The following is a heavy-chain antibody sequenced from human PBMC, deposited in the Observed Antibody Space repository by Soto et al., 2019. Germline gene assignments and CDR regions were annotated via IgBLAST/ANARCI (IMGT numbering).Heavy chain of an antibody. J-gene: IGHJ5*02. Sequence: QVQLQESGPGLVKPSGTLSLTCAVSGGSISSSNWWSWVRQPPGKGLGWIGEIYHSGSTNYNPSLKSRVTISVDKSKNQCSLKLSSVTAADTAVYYCARDQAAAGTGNWFDPWGQGTLVTVSS. V-gene: IGHV4-4*02. CDR1: GGSISSSNW. CDR3: ARDQAAAGTGNWFDP. D-gene: IGHD6-13*01. CDR2: IYHSGST.